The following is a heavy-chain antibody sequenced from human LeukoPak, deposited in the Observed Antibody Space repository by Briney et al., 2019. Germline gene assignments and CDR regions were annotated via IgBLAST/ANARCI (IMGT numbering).Heavy chain of an antibody. Sequence: PSETLSLTCTVSGGSISSSSYYWGWIRQPPGKGLEWIGSIYYSGSTYYNPSLKSRVTISVDTSKNQFSLKLSSVTAADTAVYYCARHRGSYYVDAFDIWGQGTMVTVPS. CDR1: GGSISSSSYY. D-gene: IGHD1-26*01. CDR2: IYYSGST. V-gene: IGHV4-39*01. CDR3: ARHRGSYYVDAFDI. J-gene: IGHJ3*02.